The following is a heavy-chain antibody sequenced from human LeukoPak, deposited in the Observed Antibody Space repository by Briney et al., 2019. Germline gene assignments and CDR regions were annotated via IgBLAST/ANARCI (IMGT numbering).Heavy chain of an antibody. CDR3: ARDGGATSPDY. V-gene: IGHV3-30*03. J-gene: IGHJ4*02. Sequence: AGGSLRLSCAASGFTFSNYGMHWVRQAPGKGLEWVAVISYGGSNKFYADSVKGRFTISRDNSKNTLCLQMNSLRAEDTAVYYCARDGGATSPDYWGQGTLVTVSS. CDR2: ISYGGSNK. D-gene: IGHD1-26*01. CDR1: GFTFSNYG.